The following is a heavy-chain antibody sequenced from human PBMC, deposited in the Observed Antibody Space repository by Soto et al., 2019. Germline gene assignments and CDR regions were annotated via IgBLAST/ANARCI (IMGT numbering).Heavy chain of an antibody. J-gene: IGHJ6*02. V-gene: IGHV2-5*02. D-gene: IGHD4-17*01. CDR1: GFSLNTRGVG. CDR2: LYWDDAK. CDR3: AHEAGIYGAAGVDYGVDV. Sequence: QITLKESGPTLVKPTQTLTLTCSFSGFSLNTRGVGVAWIRQPPGKALEWLAILYWDDAKRYSPSLKNRLSSTKDTSKNQVVFTMTNMDPVDTATYYCAHEAGIYGAAGVDYGVDVWGQGITVIVSS.